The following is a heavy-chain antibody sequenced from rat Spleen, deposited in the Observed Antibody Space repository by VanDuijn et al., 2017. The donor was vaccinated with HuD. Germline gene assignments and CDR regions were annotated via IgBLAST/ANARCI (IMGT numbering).Heavy chain of an antibody. V-gene: IGHV5-31*01. CDR2: ISTGGGNT. Sequence: EVQLVETGGGLVQPGRSLKLSCVASGFTFNNYWMAWIRQAPGKGLEWIASISTGGGNTYYRDSVKGRFTISRDNAKSTLYLQMDSLRSEDTAIYYCTRLGRDWGQGVMVTVSS. CDR3: TRLGRD. J-gene: IGHJ2*01. CDR1: GFTFNNYW. D-gene: IGHD4-6*01.